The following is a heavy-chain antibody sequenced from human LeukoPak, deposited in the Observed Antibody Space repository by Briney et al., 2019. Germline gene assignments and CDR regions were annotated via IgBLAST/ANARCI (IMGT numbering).Heavy chain of an antibody. V-gene: IGHV3-23*01. CDR1: GFTSNNYA. Sequence: GGSLRLSCAASGFTSNNYAMNWVRQAPGKGLEWVSVLIGSSGSTDYADSVKGRFTISRDISKNTLFLQTNSLRAEDTAIYYCAKGAYDYIEIAYFDSWGQGTLVTVSS. D-gene: IGHD5-12*01. J-gene: IGHJ4*02. CDR3: AKGAYDYIEIAYFDS. CDR2: LIGSSGST.